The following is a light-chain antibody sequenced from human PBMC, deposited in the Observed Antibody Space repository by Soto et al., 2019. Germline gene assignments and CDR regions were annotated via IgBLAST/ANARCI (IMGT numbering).Light chain of an antibody. CDR1: SSDVGGYNY. Sequence: LTQPASVSGSPGQSITISCTGTSSDVGGYNYVSWYQLYPGKAPKLIIYEVSHRPSGASNHFSGYKSGNTASLTISGLQAEDEADYYCSSYTSNSTPCLFGTGTKVTV. CDR3: SSYTSNSTPCL. CDR2: EVS. J-gene: IGLJ1*01. V-gene: IGLV2-14*01.